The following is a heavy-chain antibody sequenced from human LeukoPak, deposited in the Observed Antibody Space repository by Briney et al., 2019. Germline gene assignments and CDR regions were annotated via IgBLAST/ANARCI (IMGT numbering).Heavy chain of an antibody. CDR1: GGSFSGYY. CDR3: ARQRVYYYYMDV. V-gene: IGHV4-34*01. J-gene: IGHJ6*03. Sequence: PSETLSLTCAVYGGSFSGYYWSWSRQPPGKGLEWIGEINHNENTNYNPSLKSRVTISVDTSKNQFSLNLTSVTAADTAVYYCARQRVYYYYMDVWGKGTTVTISS. CDR2: INHNENT.